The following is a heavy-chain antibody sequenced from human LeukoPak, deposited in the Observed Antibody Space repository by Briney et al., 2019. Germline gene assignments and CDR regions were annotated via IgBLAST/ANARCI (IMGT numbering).Heavy chain of an antibody. CDR2: IYYSGST. D-gene: IGHD2-2*01. CDR3: ARGIESNTSWIDP. Sequence: SETLFLTCTVSGGSISSYYWSWIRQPPGKGLEWIGYIYYSGSTNYNPSLKSRVTISVDTSKNQFSLKLSSVTAADTAVYYCARGIESNTSWIDPWGQGTLVTVSS. J-gene: IGHJ5*02. V-gene: IGHV4-59*01. CDR1: GGSISSYY.